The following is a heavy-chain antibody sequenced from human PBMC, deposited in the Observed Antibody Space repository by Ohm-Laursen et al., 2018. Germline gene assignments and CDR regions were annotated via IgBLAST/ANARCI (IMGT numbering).Heavy chain of an antibody. Sequence: GSLRLSCAASGFTFSSYAMSWVRQAPGKGLEWVSAISGSGGSTCYADSVKGRFTISRDNSKNTLYLQMNSLRAEDTAVYYCAKLATPGYYDSSASDYWGQGTLVTVSS. J-gene: IGHJ4*02. CDR1: GFTFSSYA. CDR3: AKLATPGYYDSSASDY. V-gene: IGHV3-23*01. D-gene: IGHD3-22*01. CDR2: ISGSGGST.